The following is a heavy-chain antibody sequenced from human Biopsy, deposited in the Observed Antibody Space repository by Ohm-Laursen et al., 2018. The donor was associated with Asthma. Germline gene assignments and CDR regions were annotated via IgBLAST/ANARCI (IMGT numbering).Heavy chain of an antibody. J-gene: IGHJ1*01. Sequence: SLRLSCSASGFTFGDYWMSRVRQVPGKGLEWAANIKHDGTEKNHVDSLKGRFTISRDNAKNSLYLQMNSLRAEDTAVYYCARTFHFWSPYHAEHYQLWGQGTLVTVSS. CDR1: GFTFGDYW. CDR2: IKHDGTEK. D-gene: IGHD3-3*02. CDR3: ARTFHFWSPYHAEHYQL. V-gene: IGHV3-7*01.